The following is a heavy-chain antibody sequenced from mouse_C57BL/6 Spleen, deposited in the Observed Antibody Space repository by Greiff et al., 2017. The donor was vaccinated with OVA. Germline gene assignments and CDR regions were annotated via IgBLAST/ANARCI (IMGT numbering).Heavy chain of an antibody. J-gene: IGHJ3*01. D-gene: IGHD4-1*01. Sequence: VQLQQSGPVLVKPGASVKMSCKASGYTFTDYYMNWVKQSHGKSLEWIGVINPYNGGTSYNQKFKGKATLTVDKSSSTAYMELNSLTSEDSAVYYGARRGLVTGTSWCAYWGQGTLVTVSA. CDR2: INPYNGGT. V-gene: IGHV1-19*01. CDR1: GYTFTDYY. CDR3: ARRGLVTGTSWCAY.